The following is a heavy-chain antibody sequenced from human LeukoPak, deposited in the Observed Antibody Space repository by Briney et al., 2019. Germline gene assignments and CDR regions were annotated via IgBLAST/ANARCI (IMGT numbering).Heavy chain of an antibody. CDR2: INHSGST. V-gene: IGHV4-34*01. Sequence: SETLSLTCAVYGGSFSGYYWSWIRQPPGKVLEWIGEINHSGSTNYNPSLKSRVTISVDTSKNQFSLKLSSVTAADTAVYYCARSGTMVRGVISLWGQGTLVTVSS. D-gene: IGHD3-10*01. CDR3: ARSGTMVRGVISL. CDR1: GGSFSGYY. J-gene: IGHJ4*02.